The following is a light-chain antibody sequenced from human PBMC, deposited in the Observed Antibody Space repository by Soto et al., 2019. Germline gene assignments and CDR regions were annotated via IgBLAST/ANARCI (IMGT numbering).Light chain of an antibody. J-gene: IGKJ4*01. CDR2: AAS. CDR1: QGISSY. V-gene: IGKV1-9*01. Sequence: DIQLTQSPSFLSASVGDRVTITCRASQGISSYLACYQQKPGKAPKLLIYAASPLQSVVPSRFSGSGSGTEFTLTSSSLQPEDFATYYCHQLNSYPLTFGGGTKVEIK. CDR3: HQLNSYPLT.